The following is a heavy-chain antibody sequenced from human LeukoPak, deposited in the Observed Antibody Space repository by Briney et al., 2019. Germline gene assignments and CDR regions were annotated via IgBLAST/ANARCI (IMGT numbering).Heavy chain of an antibody. CDR3: ARDLYCSGGSCYSGHWFDP. V-gene: IGHV3-11*01. Sequence: GGSLRLSCAASGFTFSDYYMSWIRQAPGKGLEWVSYISSSGSTIYYADSVKGRFTTSRDNAKNSLYLQMNSLRAEDTAVYYCARDLYCSGGSCYSGHWFDPWGQGTLVTVSS. J-gene: IGHJ5*02. CDR1: GFTFSDYY. D-gene: IGHD2-15*01. CDR2: ISSSGSTI.